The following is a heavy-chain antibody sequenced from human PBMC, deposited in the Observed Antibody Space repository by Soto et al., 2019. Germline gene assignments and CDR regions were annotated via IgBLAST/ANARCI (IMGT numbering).Heavy chain of an antibody. CDR1: GGFVSSSSYS. CDR3: ARLNGYCVSTNCHGYYGMDV. Sequence: SETLSLTCSVSGGFVSSSSYSWGWIRQSPGKGLEWIGTIYSSENTYYNPSLLSRVTISVDTSKNEFSLRLSSVTAADTAVYYCARLNGYCVSTNCHGYYGMDVWGQGTTVTSP. D-gene: IGHD2-2*03. V-gene: IGHV4-39*01. CDR2: IYSSENT. J-gene: IGHJ6*02.